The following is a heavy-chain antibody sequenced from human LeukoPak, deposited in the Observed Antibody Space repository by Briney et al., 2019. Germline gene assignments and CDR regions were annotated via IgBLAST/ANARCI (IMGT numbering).Heavy chain of an antibody. D-gene: IGHD4-11*01. CDR3: ASGAYSYYYMDV. Sequence: SETLSLTCTVSGGSISSSGYYWGWIRQPPGKGLEWIGYIYYSGSTNYNPSLKSRVTISVDTSKNQFSLKLSSVTAADTAVYYCASGAYSYYYMDVWGKGTTVTISS. J-gene: IGHJ6*03. CDR2: IYYSGST. CDR1: GGSISSSGYY. V-gene: IGHV4-61*05.